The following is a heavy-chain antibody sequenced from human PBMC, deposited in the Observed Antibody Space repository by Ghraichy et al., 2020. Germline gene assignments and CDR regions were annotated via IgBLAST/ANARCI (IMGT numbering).Heavy chain of an antibody. CDR3: ASLRGYSGYGHYGMDV. D-gene: IGHD5-12*01. V-gene: IGHV4-34*01. CDR1: GGSFSGYY. Sequence: SETLSLTCAVYGGSFSGYYWSWIRQPPGKGLEWIGEINHSGSTNYNPSLKSRVTISVDTSKNQFSLKLSSVTAADTAVYYCASLRGYSGYGHYGMDVWGQGTTVTVSS. J-gene: IGHJ6*02. CDR2: INHSGST.